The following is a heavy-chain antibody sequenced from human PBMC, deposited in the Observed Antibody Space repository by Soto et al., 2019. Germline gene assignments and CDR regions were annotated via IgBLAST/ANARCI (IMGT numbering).Heavy chain of an antibody. CDR2: ILFNGIT. CDR3: AREYGITGTRAFNY. D-gene: IGHD1-20*01. CDR1: GDSISNGPYF. J-gene: IGHJ4*02. Sequence: PSETLSLTCDVSGDSISNGPYFWTWIRQPPGKGLEWIGYILFNGITYYSPSLKSRLTISVDTSQNHFSLSLTSVTAADTAVYYCAREYGITGTRAFNYWGQGILVTVSS. V-gene: IGHV4-31*11.